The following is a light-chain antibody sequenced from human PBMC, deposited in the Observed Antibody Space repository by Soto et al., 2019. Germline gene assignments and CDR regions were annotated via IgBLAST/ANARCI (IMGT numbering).Light chain of an antibody. CDR1: QSVIGSY. Sequence: ENVWTQSPSTLSMSPGARATLSCRASQSVIGSYLAWYQQKPGQAPRLLIYGASSRATGIPERFSGSGSGTDFTLTISRLEPEDFAVYYCQQYGSLSWTFGQGTKVDIK. V-gene: IGKV3-20*01. J-gene: IGKJ1*01. CDR3: QQYGSLSWT. CDR2: GAS.